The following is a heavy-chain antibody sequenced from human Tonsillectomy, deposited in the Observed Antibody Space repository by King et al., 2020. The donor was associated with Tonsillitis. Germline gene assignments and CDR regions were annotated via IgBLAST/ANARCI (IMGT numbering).Heavy chain of an antibody. CDR3: TRSQAGSNWFDP. V-gene: IGHV2-70*04. J-gene: IGHJ5*02. CDR2: IDWDVEK. Sequence: VTLKESGPALVKPTQTLTLTCTFSGFSLSTDEMRVSWVRQPPGKALEWLARIDWDVEKFSSTSLKTRLTISRDTSKNQVVLRMTNMDPGDTATYYCTRSQAGSNWFDPWGRGTLVTVSS. CDR1: GFSLSTDEMR.